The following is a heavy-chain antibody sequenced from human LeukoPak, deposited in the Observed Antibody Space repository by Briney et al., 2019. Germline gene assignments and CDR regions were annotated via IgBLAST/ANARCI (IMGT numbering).Heavy chain of an antibody. Sequence: ASVKVSCKASGYTFTGYYMHWVRQAPGQGLEWMGWINPNSGGTNYAQKFQGRVTMTRDTSISTAYMELSRLRSDDTAVYYCARGYCSSTSCYYYFDYWGQGTLVTVSS. CDR2: INPNSGGT. V-gene: IGHV1-2*02. CDR1: GYTFTGYY. J-gene: IGHJ4*02. CDR3: ARGYCSSTSCYYYFDY. D-gene: IGHD2-2*01.